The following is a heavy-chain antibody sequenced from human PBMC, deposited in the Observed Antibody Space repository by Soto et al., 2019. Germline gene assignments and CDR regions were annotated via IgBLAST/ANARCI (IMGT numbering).Heavy chain of an antibody. Sequence: QVQLQESGPGLVKPSETLSLTCTVSGGSITNYYCSWFRQPPGKGLEWIGYINYDGYSAYNLSLRRXVXXSTDASKTKFSLMLESVTATDTAVYYCARHGFGPLHGLVDVWGPGTTVIVSS. V-gene: IGHV4-59*08. J-gene: IGHJ6*02. CDR2: INYDGYS. CDR3: ARHGFGPLHGLVDV. D-gene: IGHD3-10*01. CDR1: GGSITNYY.